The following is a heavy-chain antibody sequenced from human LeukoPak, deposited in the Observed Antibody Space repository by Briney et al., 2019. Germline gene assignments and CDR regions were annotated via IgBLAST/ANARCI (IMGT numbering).Heavy chain of an antibody. CDR3: AAGYSSSWYNWFDP. D-gene: IGHD6-13*01. CDR2: MNPNSGNT. V-gene: IGHV1-8*02. J-gene: IGHJ5*02. CDR1: GGTFSSYA. Sequence: ASVKVSCKASGGTFSSYAISWVRQAPGQGLEWMGWMNPNSGNTGYAQKFQGRVTMTRNTSISTAYMELSSLRSEDTAVYYCAAGYSSSWYNWFDPWGQGTLVTVSS.